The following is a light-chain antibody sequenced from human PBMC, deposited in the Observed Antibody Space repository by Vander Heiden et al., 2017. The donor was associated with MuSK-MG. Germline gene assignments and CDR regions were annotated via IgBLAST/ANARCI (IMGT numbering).Light chain of an antibody. CDR1: QIVSRTN. CDR2: GTS. Sequence: EIVLTQSPGTLPLSPGESATLSCRASQIVSRTNLAWYQQKPGQAPSLLIYGTSRRATGIPDRFSGSGSGTDFTLTISRLEPEDFAVYYCQQDGNSLSFGQGTRLEIK. J-gene: IGKJ2*01. CDR3: QQDGNSLS. V-gene: IGKV3-20*01.